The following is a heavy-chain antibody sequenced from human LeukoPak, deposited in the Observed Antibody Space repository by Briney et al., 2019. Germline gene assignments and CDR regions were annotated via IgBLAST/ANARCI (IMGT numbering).Heavy chain of an antibody. V-gene: IGHV5-51*01. D-gene: IGHD3-16*01. CDR1: GRNFNYDW. CDR3: ARRDTMMGGPHYFDY. Sequence: GESLKISCKGYGRNFNYDWIAWVRPMPGKGLEYTGVIYLGDSDTIYSPSFRGQVTMSADKSINTAYLQWNSLQASDSGMYYCARRDTMMGGPHYFDYWGQGTLVTVSS. CDR2: IYLGDSDT. J-gene: IGHJ4*02.